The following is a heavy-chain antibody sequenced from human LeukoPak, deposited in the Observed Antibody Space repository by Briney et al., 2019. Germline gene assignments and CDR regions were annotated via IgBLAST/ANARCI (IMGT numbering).Heavy chain of an antibody. CDR2: IYYSGST. D-gene: IGHD3-10*01. J-gene: IGHJ3*02. CDR3: ARRSITMVRGVTLDAFDI. CDR1: GGCISSSSYY. V-gene: IGHV4-39*01. Sequence: SETLSLTCTVSGGCISSSSYYWGWIRQPPGKGLEWIGSIYYSGSTYYNPSLKSRVTISVDTSKNQFSLKLSSVTAADTAVYSCARRSITMVRGVTLDAFDIWGQGTMVTVSS.